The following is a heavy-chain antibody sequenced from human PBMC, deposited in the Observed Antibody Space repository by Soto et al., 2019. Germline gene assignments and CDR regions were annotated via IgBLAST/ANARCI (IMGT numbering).Heavy chain of an antibody. Sequence: GGSLRLSCAASEFTFSNAWMSWVRQAPGKGLEWVGRIKSKTDGGTTDYAAPVKGRFTISRDDSKNTLYLQMNSLKTEDTAVYYCTTLEWLLFLRNYYMDVWGKGTTVTVSS. D-gene: IGHD3-3*01. CDR3: TTLEWLLFLRNYYMDV. CDR1: EFTFSNAW. V-gene: IGHV3-15*01. J-gene: IGHJ6*03. CDR2: IKSKTDGGTT.